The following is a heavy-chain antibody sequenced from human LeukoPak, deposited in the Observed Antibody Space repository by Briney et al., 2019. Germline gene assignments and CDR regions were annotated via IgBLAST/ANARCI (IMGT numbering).Heavy chain of an antibody. D-gene: IGHD3-22*01. CDR3: AREGGGSYDSSGYYSFDY. J-gene: IGHJ4*02. V-gene: IGHV1-18*04. Sequence: ASVKVSCKASGYTFTSYGINWVRQAPGQGLEWMGWISAYNGNTNYAQRFQGRVTMTTDTSTSIAYMELRSLRSDDTAVYYCAREGGGSYDSSGYYSFDYWGQGTLVTVPS. CDR1: GYTFTSYG. CDR2: ISAYNGNT.